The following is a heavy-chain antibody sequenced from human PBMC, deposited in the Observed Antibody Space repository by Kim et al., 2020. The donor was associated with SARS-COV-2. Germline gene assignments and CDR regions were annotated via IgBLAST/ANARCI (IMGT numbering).Heavy chain of an antibody. CDR3: ARGRITIFGVIIQRGGWFAP. CDR1: GGSFSGYY. V-gene: IGHV4-34*01. D-gene: IGHD3-3*01. Sequence: SETLSLTCAVYGGSFSGYYWSWIRQPPGKGLEWIGEINHSGSTNYNPSLKSRVTISVDTSKNQFSLKLSSVTAADTAVYYCARGRITIFGVIIQRGGWFAPWGQGTLVTVSS. CDR2: INHSGST. J-gene: IGHJ5*02.